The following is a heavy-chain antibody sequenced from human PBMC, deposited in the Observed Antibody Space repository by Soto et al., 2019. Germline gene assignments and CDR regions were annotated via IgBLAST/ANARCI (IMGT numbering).Heavy chain of an antibody. CDR1: GVSINSRVYY. Sequence: SETLSLTCTVSGVSINSRVYYWGWIGHPPGKGLEWIESMFYSGTTYYNPSLKSRITIAVDSSKNQFSLSLSSVTAADTAFYYCARKEDGYNRLFDYWGQGILVTVSS. D-gene: IGHD5-12*01. V-gene: IGHV4-39*01. CDR3: ARKEDGYNRLFDY. J-gene: IGHJ4*02. CDR2: MFYSGTT.